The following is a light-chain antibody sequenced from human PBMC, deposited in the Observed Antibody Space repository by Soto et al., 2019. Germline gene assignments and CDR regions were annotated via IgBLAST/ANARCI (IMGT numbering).Light chain of an antibody. CDR1: HSISSY. V-gene: IGKV1-33*01. CDR2: DAS. CDR3: QQYDNLPLI. J-gene: IGKJ5*01. Sequence: DIHIAQSPSSLSASVVDIVTITCRASHSISSYLNWYQQKPGKAPKLLIYDASSLETGVPSRFSGSGSGTDFTLTISSLQPEDFATYYCQQYDNLPLIFGQGTRLENK.